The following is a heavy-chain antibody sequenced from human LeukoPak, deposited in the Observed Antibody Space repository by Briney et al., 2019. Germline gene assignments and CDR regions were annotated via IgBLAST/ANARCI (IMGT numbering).Heavy chain of an antibody. CDR3: TKDIVIEADYSSIGAFYYYGMDV. CDR2: ISGDGGRT. J-gene: IGHJ6*02. V-gene: IGHV3-43*02. CDR1: GFTFSSYA. D-gene: IGHD2-2*01. Sequence: GGSLRLSCAASGFTFSSYAMSWVRQAPGKGLEWVSVISGDGGRTFYADSVKGRFTISRDNRKNSLHLQMNSLKTEDTALYYCTKDIVIEADYSSIGAFYYYGMDVWGQGTTVTVSS.